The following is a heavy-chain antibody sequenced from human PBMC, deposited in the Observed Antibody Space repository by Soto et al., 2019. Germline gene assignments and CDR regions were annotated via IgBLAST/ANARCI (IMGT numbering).Heavy chain of an antibody. D-gene: IGHD2-21*02. CDR1: GGSISSGGYY. Sequence: QVQLQESGPGLVKPSQTLSLTCTVSGGSISSGGYYWSWIRQHPGKGLEWIGYIYYTGSTYYNPSLKSRVTISVDTSKNQFSLKLSSVTAADTAVYYCVTVEDCGGDCPIEAFEIWGQGTMVTVSS. CDR2: IYYTGST. CDR3: VTVEDCGGDCPIEAFEI. J-gene: IGHJ3*02. V-gene: IGHV4-31*03.